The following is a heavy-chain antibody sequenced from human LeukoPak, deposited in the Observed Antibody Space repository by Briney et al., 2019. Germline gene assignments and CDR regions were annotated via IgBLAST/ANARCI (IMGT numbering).Heavy chain of an antibody. Sequence: GGSLRLSCAASGFTFSSYAMSWVRQPPGKGLEWVSGVSGSGGTTYYADSVKGRFTISRDDSKNTLYLQMNSLRAEDTAVYYCANRGYNYGLDAFDIWGQGTMVTVSS. V-gene: IGHV3-23*01. D-gene: IGHD5-18*01. J-gene: IGHJ3*02. CDR2: VSGSGGTT. CDR1: GFTFSSYA. CDR3: ANRGYNYGLDAFDI.